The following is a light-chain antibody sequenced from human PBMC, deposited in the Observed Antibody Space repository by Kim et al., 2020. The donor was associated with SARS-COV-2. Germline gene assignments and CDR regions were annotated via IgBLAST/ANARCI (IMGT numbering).Light chain of an antibody. CDR2: DVS. V-gene: IGLV2-14*01. Sequence: QSALTQPASVSGSPGQSITISCTGTNSDVGGYNYVSWYQQHPDKAPKLMIYDVSKRPSGVSNRFSGSKSGNTASLTISGLQAEDEADYYCSSFASSSTYVFGTGTKVTVL. J-gene: IGLJ1*01. CDR3: SSFASSSTYV. CDR1: NSDVGGYNY.